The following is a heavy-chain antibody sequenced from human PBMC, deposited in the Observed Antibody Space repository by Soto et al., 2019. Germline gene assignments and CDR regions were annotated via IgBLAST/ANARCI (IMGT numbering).Heavy chain of an antibody. Sequence: SQTLSLTCAISGDSVSTNSATWDWIRQSPSRGLEWLGRTYYRSKWYNDYAVSVKSRITINPDTSKNQFSLKLSSVTAADTAVHYCARRYGPGFDYWGQGTLVTVSS. CDR2: TYYRSKWYN. CDR3: ARRYGPGFDY. D-gene: IGHD4-17*01. CDR1: GDSVSTNSAT. J-gene: IGHJ4*02. V-gene: IGHV6-1*01.